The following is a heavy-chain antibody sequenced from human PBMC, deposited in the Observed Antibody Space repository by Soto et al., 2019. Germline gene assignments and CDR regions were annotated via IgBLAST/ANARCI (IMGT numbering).Heavy chain of an antibody. V-gene: IGHV3-48*04. J-gene: IGHJ4*02. CDR3: ARDQGAPYRDFDY. CDR2: ISSSSSTI. D-gene: IGHD3-16*01. Sequence: GGSLRLSCAASGFTFTNAWINWVRQAPGKGLEWVSYISSSSSTIYYADSVKGRFTISRDNAKNSLYLQMNSLRAEDTAVYYCARDQGAPYRDFDYWGQGTLVTVS. CDR1: GFTFTNAW.